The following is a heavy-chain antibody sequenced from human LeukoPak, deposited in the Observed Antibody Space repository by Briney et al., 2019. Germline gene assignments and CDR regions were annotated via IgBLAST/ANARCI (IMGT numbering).Heavy chain of an antibody. CDR1: GFTFSSYS. CDR3: AKDPFSTTVTTDFDY. D-gene: IGHD4-17*01. Sequence: GGSLRLSCAASGFTFSSYSMNWVRQAPGKGLEWVSSISSSSSYIYYADSVKGRFTISRDNAKNSLYLQMNSLRAEDTAVYYCAKDPFSTTVTTDFDYWGQGTLVTVSS. V-gene: IGHV3-21*01. CDR2: ISSSSSYI. J-gene: IGHJ4*02.